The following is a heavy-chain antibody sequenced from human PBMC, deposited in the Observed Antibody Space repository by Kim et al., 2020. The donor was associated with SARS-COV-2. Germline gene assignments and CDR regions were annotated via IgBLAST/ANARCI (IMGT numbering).Heavy chain of an antibody. CDR2: IKTKTEGGTT. CDR3: ATSPNPQKCLQFPDY. J-gene: IGHJ4*02. Sequence: GGSLRLSCAASGFTFNNAWLSWVRQAPGKGLEWVGRIKTKTEGGTTNYAAPVKGRFSISRDDSQHTLSLQMSSLKTEDTAVYYCATSPNPQKCLQFPDYWGQGTLVTVSS. CDR1: GFTFNNAW. V-gene: IGHV3-15*01. D-gene: IGHD1-1*01.